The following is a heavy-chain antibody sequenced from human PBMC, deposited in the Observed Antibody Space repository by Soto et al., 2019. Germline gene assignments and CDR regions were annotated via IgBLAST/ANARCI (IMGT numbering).Heavy chain of an antibody. CDR1: GFTFSSYD. CDR3: AREGTGRAFDI. Sequence: EVQLVESGGGLVQPGGSLRLSCAASGFTFSSYDMHWVRQATGKGLEWVSAIGTAGDPYYPGSVKGRFTISSENAKNSLYLQMTSLRGGDTAVYYCAREGTGRAFDIWGQGTMVTVSS. D-gene: IGHD1-1*01. CDR2: IGTAGDP. J-gene: IGHJ3*02. V-gene: IGHV3-13*05.